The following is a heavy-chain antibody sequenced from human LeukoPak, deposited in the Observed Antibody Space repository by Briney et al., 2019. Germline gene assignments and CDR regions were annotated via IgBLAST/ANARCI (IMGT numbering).Heavy chain of an antibody. CDR2: ISWISGTI. D-gene: IGHD5-12*01. J-gene: IGHJ4*02. V-gene: IGHV3-9*01. CDR1: GFTFSSYS. Sequence: GGSLRLSCAASGFTFSSYSMNWVRQAPGQGLEWVSAISWISGTIAYADSVKGRFTISRDNAKNSLYLQMDSLRVEDTALYYCAKDRPSRGYSGSDYWGQGTLVTVSS. CDR3: AKDRPSRGYSGSDY.